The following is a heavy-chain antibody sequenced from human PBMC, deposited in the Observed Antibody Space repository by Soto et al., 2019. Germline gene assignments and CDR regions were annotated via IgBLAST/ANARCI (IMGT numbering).Heavy chain of an antibody. CDR2: SRNEANDYIR. V-gene: IGHV3-72*01. J-gene: IGHJ6*02. D-gene: IGHD2-2*01. CDR1: GFTFSEYY. CDR3: VRQGYCSSTSCFDAMDV. Sequence: PGGSLRLSCVAYGFTFSEYYQGWVRQAPGRGLEWIGRSRNEANDYIRDYAASVKGRFSVSRDDSKSSFFLQMNGLKTEDTAVYYCVRQGYCSSTSCFDAMDVWGQGTTVTVSS.